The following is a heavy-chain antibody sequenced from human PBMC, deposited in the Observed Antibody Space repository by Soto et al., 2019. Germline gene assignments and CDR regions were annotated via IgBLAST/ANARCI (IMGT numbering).Heavy chain of an antibody. CDR2: ISYDGSNK. CDR3: ARDSGRRLTFYAFDI. D-gene: IGHD3-16*01. CDR1: GFTFSSYA. J-gene: IGHJ3*02. V-gene: IGHV3-30-3*01. Sequence: SLRLSCAASGFTFSSYAMHWVRQAPGKGLEWVAVISYDGSNKYYADSVKGRFTISRDNSKNTLYLQMNSLRAEDTAVYYCARDSGRRLTFYAFDIWGQGTRVTVSS.